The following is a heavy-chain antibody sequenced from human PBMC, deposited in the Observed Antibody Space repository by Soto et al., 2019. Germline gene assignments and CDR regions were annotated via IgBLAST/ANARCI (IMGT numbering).Heavy chain of an antibody. Sequence: QVQLVQSGAEVKKPGASVTVSCKATGYTFSNYYIHWVRQAPGQGLDWMGIINPNGGSTTYAQKFQGRVTITKDTSTNTVYMELSIMTSEDTTLYYCTRNEWFSALRIPFGLDVWGQGTTVTVSS. V-gene: IGHV1-46*01. CDR2: INPNGGST. J-gene: IGHJ6*02. CDR1: GYTFSNYY. CDR3: TRNEWFSALRIPFGLDV. D-gene: IGHD3-3*01.